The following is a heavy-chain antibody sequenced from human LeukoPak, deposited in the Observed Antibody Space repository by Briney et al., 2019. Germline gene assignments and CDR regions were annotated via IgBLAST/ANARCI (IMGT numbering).Heavy chain of an antibody. V-gene: IGHV1-24*01. CDR1: GYTLAELS. J-gene: IGHJ5*02. Sequence: ASVKVSCKVSGYTLAELSMHWVRQAPGKGLEWMGGFDPEDGETIYAQKFQGRVTMTEDTSTDTAYMELSSLRSEDTAVYYCAINSGSGWYGWFDPWGQGTLVTVSS. D-gene: IGHD6-19*01. CDR3: AINSGSGWYGWFDP. CDR2: FDPEDGET.